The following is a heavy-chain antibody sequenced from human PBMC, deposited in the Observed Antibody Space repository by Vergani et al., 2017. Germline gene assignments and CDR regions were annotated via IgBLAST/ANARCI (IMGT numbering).Heavy chain of an antibody. V-gene: IGHV3-30-3*01. Sequence: QVQLVESGGGVVQPGRSLRLSCAASGFTFSSYAMHWVRQAPGKGLEWVAVISYDGSNKYYADSVKGRFTISRDNSKNTLYLQMNSLRAEDTAVYYCARGGNYLADYYDSSGYPQAPFDYWGQGTLVTVSS. CDR3: ARGGNYLADYYDSSGYPQAPFDY. CDR1: GFTFSSYA. D-gene: IGHD3-22*01. J-gene: IGHJ4*02. CDR2: ISYDGSNK.